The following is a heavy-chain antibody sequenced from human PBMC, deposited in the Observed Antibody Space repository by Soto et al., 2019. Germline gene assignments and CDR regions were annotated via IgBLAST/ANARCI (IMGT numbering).Heavy chain of an antibody. Sequence: QVQLQQWGAGQLKPSETLSLTCAVHGESFSGYGGPFSGYYWSWIRQTPGKGLEWIGEINHRGGTNYQPPLTSRVTTSVDTSKNQFSLNLNAVTAADTAVYYCARGQRRGGSSGWSLWGQGTLVTVSS. J-gene: IGHJ4*02. CDR2: INHRGGT. CDR3: ARGQRRGGSSGWSL. V-gene: IGHV4-34*02. CDR1: GESFSGYGGPFSGYY. D-gene: IGHD6-19*01.